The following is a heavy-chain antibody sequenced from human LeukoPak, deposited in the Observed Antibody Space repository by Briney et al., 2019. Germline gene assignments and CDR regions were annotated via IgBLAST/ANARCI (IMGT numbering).Heavy chain of an antibody. V-gene: IGHV3-66*01. CDR2: IYSGGST. Sequence: GGSLRLSCAASGFDFSIYGMNWVRQALGKGLEWVSVIYSGGSTYYADSVKGRFTISRDTSKNTVFLQMNSLRVEDTAVYYCAVTGGYAFDYWGPGTLVTVSS. CDR1: GFDFSIYG. D-gene: IGHD3-22*01. J-gene: IGHJ4*02. CDR3: AVTGGYAFDY.